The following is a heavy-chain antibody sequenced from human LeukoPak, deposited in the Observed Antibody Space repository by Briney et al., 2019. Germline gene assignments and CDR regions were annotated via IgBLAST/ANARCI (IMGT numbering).Heavy chain of an antibody. J-gene: IGHJ3*02. CDR2: ISSSSSYI. V-gene: IGHV3-21*01. Sequence: GGSLRLSCAASGFTFSSYSMNWVRQAPGEGLEWVSSISSSSSYIYYADSVKGRFTISRDNAKNSLYLQMNSQRAEDTAVYYCARDAPDAFDIWGQGTMVTVSS. CDR1: GFTFSSYS. CDR3: ARDAPDAFDI.